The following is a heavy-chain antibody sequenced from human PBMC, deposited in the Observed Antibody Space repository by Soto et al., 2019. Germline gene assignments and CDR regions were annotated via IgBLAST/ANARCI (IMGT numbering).Heavy chain of an antibody. V-gene: IGHV3-23*01. CDR2: ISGSGGST. CDR1: GFTFSSYA. D-gene: IGHD1-26*01. CDR3: ANSGSYYFFDY. J-gene: IGHJ4*02. Sequence: GGSLRLSCAASGFTFSSYAMSWVRQAPGKGLEWVSAISGSGGSTYYADSVKGRFTISRDNSKNTLYLQMNSLRAEDTAIYYCANSGSYYFFDYWGQGTLVTVSS.